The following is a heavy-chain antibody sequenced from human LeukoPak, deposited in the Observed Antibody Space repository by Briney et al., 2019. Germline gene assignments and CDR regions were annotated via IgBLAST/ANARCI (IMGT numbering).Heavy chain of an antibody. CDR2: INPSPGST. V-gene: IGHV1-46*01. D-gene: IGHD3-10*01. CDR1: GYTFTNYY. J-gene: IGHJ5*02. CDR3: ARGGLLQKYNCFDP. Sequence: ASVKVSCKASGYTFTNYYMQWVRQAPGQGLEWIGIINPSPGSTTYAQKFQGSVTMTRDTSTSTVYMELSSLRSEDTAVYYCARGGLLQKYNCFDPWGQGTLVTVSS.